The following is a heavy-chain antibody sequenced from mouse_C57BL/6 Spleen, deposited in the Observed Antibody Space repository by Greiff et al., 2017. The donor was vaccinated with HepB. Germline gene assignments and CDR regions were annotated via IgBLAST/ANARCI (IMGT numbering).Heavy chain of an antibody. CDR1: GYTFTDYY. D-gene: IGHD2-4*01. CDR2: INPNNGGT. V-gene: IGHV1-26*01. CDR3: ARTGYDYDVWYFDV. Sequence: VQLQQSGPELVKPGASVKISCKASGYTFTDYYMNWVKQSHGKSLEWIGDINPNNGGTSYNQKFKGKATLTVDKSSSTAYMELRSLTSEDSAVYYCARTGYDYDVWYFDVWGTGTTVTVSS. J-gene: IGHJ1*03.